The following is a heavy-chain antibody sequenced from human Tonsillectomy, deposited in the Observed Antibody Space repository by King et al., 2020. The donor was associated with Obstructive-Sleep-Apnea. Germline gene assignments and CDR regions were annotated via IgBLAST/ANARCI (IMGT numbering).Heavy chain of an antibody. V-gene: IGHV3-23*04. D-gene: IGHD4-17*01. CDR1: GFTFSSYA. J-gene: IGHJ4*02. CDR2: ISGGGGST. Sequence: VQLVESGGGLVQPGGSLRLSCAASGFTFSSYAMSWVRQAPGKGLEWVSAISGGGGSTYYADSVKGRFTISRDNSKNTLYLKMNSLRAEDTAVYYCAKDLHGDYYFDYWGQGTLVTVSS. CDR3: AKDLHGDYYFDY.